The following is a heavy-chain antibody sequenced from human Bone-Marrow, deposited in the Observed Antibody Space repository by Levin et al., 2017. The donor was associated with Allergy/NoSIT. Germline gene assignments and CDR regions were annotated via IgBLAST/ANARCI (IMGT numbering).Heavy chain of an antibody. D-gene: IGHD6-13*01. V-gene: IGHV3-21*04. CDR2: IKDIYGKI. CDR1: GFSLGRYT. J-gene: IGHJ4*02. CDR3: ARDRSVGPVSSQLYYFDS. Sequence: GGSLRLSCAVSGFSLGRYTMNWVRRAPGKGLELVASIKDIYGKINYADSVNGRFTISRDPATNFLYLQMDSLRADDTAMYYCARDRSVGPVSSQLYYFDSWGQGTLVTVS.